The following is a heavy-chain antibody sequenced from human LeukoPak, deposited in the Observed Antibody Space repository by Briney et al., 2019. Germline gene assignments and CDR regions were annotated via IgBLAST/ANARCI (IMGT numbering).Heavy chain of an antibody. Sequence: GASVKVSCKASGGTFSSYAISWVRQAPGQGLEWMGRIIPILGIANYAQKFQGRVTITADKSTSTAYMELSSLGSEDTAVYYCARGRGGYRQNDYWGQGTLVTVSS. D-gene: IGHD1-26*01. J-gene: IGHJ4*02. CDR1: GGTFSSYA. CDR2: IIPILGIA. CDR3: ARGRGGYRQNDY. V-gene: IGHV1-69*04.